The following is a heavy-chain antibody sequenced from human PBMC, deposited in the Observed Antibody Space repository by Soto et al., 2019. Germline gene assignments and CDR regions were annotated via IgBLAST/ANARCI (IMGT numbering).Heavy chain of an antibody. CDR1: GGSISSGGYS. Sequence: QLQLQESDSGLVKPSQTLSLTCAVSGGSISSGGYSWSWIRQPPGKGLEWIGYIYHSGSTYYNPSVESRVTISVDRSKNQFSLKLSSVTAADTAVYYCARTESGTFDPWGQGTLVTVSS. CDR2: IYHSGST. J-gene: IGHJ5*02. D-gene: IGHD1-7*01. CDR3: ARTESGTFDP. V-gene: IGHV4-30-2*01.